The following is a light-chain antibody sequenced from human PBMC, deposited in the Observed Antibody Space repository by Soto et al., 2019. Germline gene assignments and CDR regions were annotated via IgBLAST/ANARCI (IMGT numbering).Light chain of an antibody. V-gene: IGKV1-39*01. Sequence: DIQMPQSPSSLSASVGDRVTIACRASQSINIYLSWYQQEPGKAPKLLMYDASSLQSGVPSRFSGSGSGTHFTLTISSLQSEDFATYYCQQNYRTPLTFGGATKVEIK. J-gene: IGKJ4*01. CDR2: DAS. CDR1: QSINIY. CDR3: QQNYRTPLT.